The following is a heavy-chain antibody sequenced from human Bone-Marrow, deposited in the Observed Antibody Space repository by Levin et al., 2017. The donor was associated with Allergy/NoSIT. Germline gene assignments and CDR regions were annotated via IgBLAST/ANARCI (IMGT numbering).Heavy chain of an antibody. CDR3: ARRASTWDLDY. V-gene: IGHV3-23*01. Sequence: GGSLRLSCAASGFTFTSHDMTWVRQAPGKGLEWVSAISGSGVTTYHADSVKGRFTISRDNSKNTLYLQMNSLRVEDTAVYYCARRASTWDLDYWGQGTLVTVSS. CDR1: GFTFTSHD. D-gene: IGHD6-13*01. J-gene: IGHJ4*02. CDR2: ISGSGVTT.